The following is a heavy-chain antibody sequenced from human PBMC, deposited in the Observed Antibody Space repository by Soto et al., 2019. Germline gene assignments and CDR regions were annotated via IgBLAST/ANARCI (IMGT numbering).Heavy chain of an antibody. CDR3: ARDFGRPRGYCSGGSCENWFDP. CDR2: INAGNGNT. V-gene: IGHV1-3*01. Sequence: GASVKVSCKASGYTFTSYAMHWVRQAPGQRLEWMGWINAGNGNTKYSQKFQGRVTITRDTSASTAYMELSSLRSEDTAVYYCARDFGRPRGYCSGGSCENWFDPWGQGTLVTVSS. J-gene: IGHJ5*02. D-gene: IGHD2-15*01. CDR1: GYTFTSYA.